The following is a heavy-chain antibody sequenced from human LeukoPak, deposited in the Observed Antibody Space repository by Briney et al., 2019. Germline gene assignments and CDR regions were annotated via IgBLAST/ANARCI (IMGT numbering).Heavy chain of an antibody. CDR2: IFYSGST. CDR1: GGSIGSSSYY. CDR3: ARGGTETGIVPRDGFEI. Sequence: PSETLSLTCTVSGGSIGSSSYYWGWIRQPPGKGLEWIGSIFYSGSTYYNPSLKSRVTMSVDTSRSQFSLKLTSVTAADTALYYCARGGTETGIVPRDGFEIWGQGTMVTVSS. D-gene: IGHD1-1*01. V-gene: IGHV4-39*07. J-gene: IGHJ3*02.